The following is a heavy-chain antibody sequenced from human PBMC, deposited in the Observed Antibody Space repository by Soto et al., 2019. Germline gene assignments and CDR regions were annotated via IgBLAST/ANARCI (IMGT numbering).Heavy chain of an antibody. CDR2: IIPIFGTA. V-gene: IGHV1-69*13. J-gene: IGHJ4*02. Sequence: GASVKVSCKASGGTFSSYAISWVRQAPGQGLEWMGGIIPIFGTANYAQKFQGRVTITADESTSTAYMELSSLRSEDTAVYFCARGHYDILTGYYRDFDYWGQGTLVTVSS. D-gene: IGHD3-9*01. CDR3: ARGHYDILTGYYRDFDY. CDR1: GGTFSSYA.